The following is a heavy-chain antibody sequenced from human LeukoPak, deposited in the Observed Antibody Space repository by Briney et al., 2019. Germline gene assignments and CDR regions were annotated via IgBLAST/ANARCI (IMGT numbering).Heavy chain of an antibody. CDR3: ARYDGYDLRY. J-gene: IGHJ4*02. Sequence: GGSLRLSCAASGFIFSNYWMSWVRQAPAKGLEWVAKINEGGSEKHYVDSVKGRFTISRDNAKNSLYLEMNGLRAEDTAVYYCARYDGYDLRYWGQGTLVTVSS. D-gene: IGHD3-3*01. CDR2: INEGGSEK. CDR1: GFIFSNYW. V-gene: IGHV3-7*01.